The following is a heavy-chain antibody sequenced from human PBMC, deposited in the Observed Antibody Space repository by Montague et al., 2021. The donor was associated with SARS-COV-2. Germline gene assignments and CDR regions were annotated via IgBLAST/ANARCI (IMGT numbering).Heavy chain of an antibody. Sequence: CAISGDSVSSNIATWNWIRQSPSRGLEWLGRTYYRSKWYNDYAVSVKSRVIINPDTSNNRISLQSNSVTPEDTAVYYCARAYCGCDCYFYWYFDLWGRGTLVTGSS. J-gene: IGHJ2*01. CDR1: GDSVSSNIAT. V-gene: IGHV6-1*01. D-gene: IGHD2-21*02. CDR3: ARAYCGCDCYFYWYFDL. CDR2: TYYRSKWYN.